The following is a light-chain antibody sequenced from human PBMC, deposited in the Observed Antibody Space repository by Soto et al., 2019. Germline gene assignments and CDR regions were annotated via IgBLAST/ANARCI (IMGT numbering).Light chain of an antibody. Sequence: VYTQSPGTLSLTPGERATLSCRASQSVSSSYLAWYQQKPGQAPRPLIYGASSRATGIPDRFSGSGSGTDFTLTISRLEPEDFAVYYCQQYGSSPPITFGQGTRLEIK. CDR1: QSVSSSY. CDR3: QQYGSSPPIT. J-gene: IGKJ5*01. CDR2: GAS. V-gene: IGKV3-20*01.